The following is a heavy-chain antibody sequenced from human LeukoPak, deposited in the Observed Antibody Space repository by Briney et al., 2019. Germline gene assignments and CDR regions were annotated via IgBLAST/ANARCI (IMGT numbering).Heavy chain of an antibody. V-gene: IGHV4-61*02. CDR3: ARGQRGYGDCLFDY. CDR1: GGSISSGSYY. CDR2: IYTSGST. Sequence: PSQTLSLTCTVSGGSISSGSYYWSWIRQPAGKGLEWIGRIYTSGSTNYNPSLKSRVTISVDTSKNQFSLKLSSVTAADTAVYYCARGQRGYGDCLFDYWGQGTLVTVPS. J-gene: IGHJ4*02. D-gene: IGHD4-17*01.